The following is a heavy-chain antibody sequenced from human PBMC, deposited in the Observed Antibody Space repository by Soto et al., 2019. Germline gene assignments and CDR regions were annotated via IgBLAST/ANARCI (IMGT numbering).Heavy chain of an antibody. D-gene: IGHD4-17*01. CDR3: ARVPDYGDPYYSYCGMYV. Sequence: SETLSLTCAVSGGSISSGGYSWSWIRQPPGKGLEWIGYIYHSGSTYYNPSLKSRVTISVDRSKNQFSPKLSSVTAADTAVYYCARVPDYGDPYYSYCGMYVWGQGTTVTVSS. J-gene: IGHJ6*02. CDR1: GGSISSGGYS. CDR2: IYHSGST. V-gene: IGHV4-30-2*01.